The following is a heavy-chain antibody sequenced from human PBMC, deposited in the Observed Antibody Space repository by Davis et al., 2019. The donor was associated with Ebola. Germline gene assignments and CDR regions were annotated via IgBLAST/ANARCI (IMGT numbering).Heavy chain of an antibody. CDR1: GFISRNYV. Sequence: GESLNISCAASGFISRNYVMSWVRLAPGKGLEWVSTYGTSADTYYADSVKGRFTISRDNSKNTLYLQMNGLRVEDTAIYYCAKDNRNIWSEVWGQGTMVTVSS. D-gene: IGHD2/OR15-2a*01. V-gene: IGHV3-23*01. J-gene: IGHJ3*01. CDR3: AKDNRNIWSEV. CDR2: GTSADT.